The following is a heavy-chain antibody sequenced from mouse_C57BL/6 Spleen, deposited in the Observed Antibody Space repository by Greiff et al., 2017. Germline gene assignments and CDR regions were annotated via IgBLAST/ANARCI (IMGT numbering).Heavy chain of an antibody. CDR2: IDPSDSET. V-gene: IGHV1-52*01. J-gene: IGHJ4*01. CDR3: ASTGYYAMDY. CDR1: GYTFTSYW. Sequence: QVQLQQPGAELVRPGSSVKLSCKASGYTFTSYWMHWVKQRPIQGLEWIGNIDPSDSETHYNQKFKDKATLTVDKSSSPAYMQLSSLTSEDSAVYYCASTGYYAMDYWGQGTSVTVSS.